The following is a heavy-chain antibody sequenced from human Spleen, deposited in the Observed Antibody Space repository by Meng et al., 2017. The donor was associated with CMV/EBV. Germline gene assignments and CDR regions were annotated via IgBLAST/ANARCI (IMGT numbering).Heavy chain of an antibody. V-gene: IGHV3-7*01. CDR3: ARDRDYGMDV. CDR2: IKQDGSEK. J-gene: IGHJ6*02. Sequence: GESLKISCAASGFTFSSYWMSWVRQAPGKGLEWVANIKQDGSEKYYVDSVKGRFTISRDNAKNSLYLQMNSLRAEDTAVYYCARDRDYGMDVWGQGTTVTVSS. CDR1: GFTFSSYW.